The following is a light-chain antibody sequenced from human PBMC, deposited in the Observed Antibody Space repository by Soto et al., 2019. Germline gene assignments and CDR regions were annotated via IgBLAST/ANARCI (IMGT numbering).Light chain of an antibody. Sequence: QSALTQPASVSGSPGQSITISYTGTSSDVGGYNYVSWYQQHPGKAPKLMIYEVSNRPSGVSNLFSGSKSGNTASLTISGLQAEDEADYYCSSYTSSSTYVFGTGTKVTVL. CDR3: SSYTSSSTYV. CDR1: SSDVGGYNY. J-gene: IGLJ1*01. V-gene: IGLV2-14*01. CDR2: EVS.